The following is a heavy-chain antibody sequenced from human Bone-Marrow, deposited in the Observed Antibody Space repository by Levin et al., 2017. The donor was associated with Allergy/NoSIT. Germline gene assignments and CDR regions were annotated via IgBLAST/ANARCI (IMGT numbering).Heavy chain of an antibody. Sequence: ASVKVSCKASGYSFTGYYLHWVRQAPGQGLEYMGWINPNNGGTKYAQRFQGRVSMTSDASIGTAYMELSRLKSDDSAVYYCAKGGRWRARDVWGQGTTVTVSS. CDR2: INPNNGGT. V-gene: IGHV1-2*02. CDR1: GYSFTGYY. J-gene: IGHJ6*02. CDR3: AKGGRWRARDV. D-gene: IGHD1-26*01.